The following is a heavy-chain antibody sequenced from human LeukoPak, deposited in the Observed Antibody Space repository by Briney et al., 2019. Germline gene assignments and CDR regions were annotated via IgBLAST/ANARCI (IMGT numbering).Heavy chain of an antibody. J-gene: IGHJ6*03. V-gene: IGHV4-34*01. Sequence: SETLSLTCAVYGGSFSGYYWSWIRQPPGKGLEWIGEINHSGSTNYNPSLKSRVTISVDTSENQFSLKLSSVTAADTAVYYCARGVLGYYYYYYMDVWGKGTTVTVSS. CDR1: GGSFSGYY. D-gene: IGHD3-16*01. CDR2: INHSGST. CDR3: ARGVLGYYYYYYMDV.